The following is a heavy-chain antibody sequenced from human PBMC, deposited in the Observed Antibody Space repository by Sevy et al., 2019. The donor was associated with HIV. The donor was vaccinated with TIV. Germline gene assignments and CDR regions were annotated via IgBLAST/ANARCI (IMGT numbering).Heavy chain of an antibody. CDR2: ISAYNGNT. CDR1: GYTFTSYG. J-gene: IGHJ1*01. Sequence: ASVKVSCKASGYTFTSYGISWVRQAPGQGLEWMGWISAYNGNTNYAQKLQGRVTMTTDTSTSTAYMELRSLRSDDTAVYYCARTSIAVAGAEYFQHWCQGTLVTVSS. V-gene: IGHV1-18*01. D-gene: IGHD6-19*01. CDR3: ARTSIAVAGAEYFQH.